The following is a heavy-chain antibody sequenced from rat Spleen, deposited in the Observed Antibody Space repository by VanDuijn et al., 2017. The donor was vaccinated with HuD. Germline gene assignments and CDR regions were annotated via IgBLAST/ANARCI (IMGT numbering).Heavy chain of an antibody. CDR2: IRYDGSST. CDR1: GFTFSNYA. Sequence: EVQLVESGGGLVQPGRSLKLSCAASGFTFSNYAMAWVRQAPTRGLEWVATIRYDGSSTHYLDSVKGRFTISRDNAKSTLYLQMNSLRSEDTATYYCARLEPPFDYWGQGVMVTVSS. CDR3: ARLEPPFDY. V-gene: IGHV5-29*01. J-gene: IGHJ2*01. D-gene: IGHD3-1*01.